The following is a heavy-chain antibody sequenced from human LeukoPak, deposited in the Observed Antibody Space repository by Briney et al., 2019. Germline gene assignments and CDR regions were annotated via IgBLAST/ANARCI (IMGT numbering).Heavy chain of an antibody. D-gene: IGHD1-26*01. CDR2: IYYSGST. CDR3: ARAVGATHFDY. J-gene: IGHJ4*02. Sequence: PSETLSLTCTVSGGSISSSRYYWGWIRQPPGQGLEWIGSIYYSGSTYYNPSLKSRVTISVDTSKNQFSLKLSSVTAADTAVYYCARAVGATHFDYWGQGILVTVSS. V-gene: IGHV4-39*01. CDR1: GGSISSSRYY.